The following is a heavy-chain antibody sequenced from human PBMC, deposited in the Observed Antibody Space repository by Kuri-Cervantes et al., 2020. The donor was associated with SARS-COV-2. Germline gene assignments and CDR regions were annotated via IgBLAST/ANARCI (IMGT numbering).Heavy chain of an antibody. J-gene: IGHJ5*02. D-gene: IGHD6-13*01. V-gene: IGHV4-34*01. CDR2: VNHRGDT. CDR1: GEALSGYY. CDR3: ARAGYSSSWNRGWFDP. Sequence: SETLSLTCAFYGEALSGYYWTWIRQSPGKGLEWIGEVNHRGDTNYNPSLMGRVFISVDKSNSQFSLRLTSVTAADTAVYYCARAGYSSSWNRGWFDPWGQGTLVTVSS.